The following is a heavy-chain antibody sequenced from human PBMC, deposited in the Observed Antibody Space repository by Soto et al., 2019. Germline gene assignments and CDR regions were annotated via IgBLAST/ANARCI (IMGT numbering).Heavy chain of an antibody. Sequence: QVQLVESGGGAVLAGMSLRLSCAGSGFTFSDYAMYWVRQAPGKGLEGVAVTSDDGTKRYYTESVKGRFTITRDNAKNALFLQRNSLRREDAALYYCAKGSPDRSWLDWGQGTLVAVVS. D-gene: IGHD6-13*01. J-gene: IGHJ4*02. CDR1: GFTFSDYA. CDR2: TSDDGTKR. CDR3: AKGSPDRSWLD. V-gene: IGHV3-30*18.